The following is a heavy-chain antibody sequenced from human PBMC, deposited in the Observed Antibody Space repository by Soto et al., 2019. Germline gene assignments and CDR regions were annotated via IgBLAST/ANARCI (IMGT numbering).Heavy chain of an antibody. CDR1: GGSISSYY. D-gene: IGHD6-13*01. CDR3: ARRYSSAFDI. J-gene: IGHJ3*02. CDR2: IYYSGST. V-gene: IGHV4-59*08. Sequence: PSETLSLTCTVSGGSISSYYWSWIRQPPGKGLEWIGYIYYSGSTNYNPSIKSRVTISVDTSKNQFSLKLSSVTAADTAVYYCARRYSSAFDIWGQGTMVTVSS.